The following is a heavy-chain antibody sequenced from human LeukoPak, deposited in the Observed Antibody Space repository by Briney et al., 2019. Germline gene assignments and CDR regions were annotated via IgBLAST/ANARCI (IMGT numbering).Heavy chain of an antibody. CDR1: GFTFSSYW. CDR2: INIDGSDR. D-gene: IGHD3-10*01. V-gene: IGHV3-74*01. Sequence: QPGGSLRLSCAASGFTFSSYWMSWVRQAPGKGLVWVSRINIDGSDRDYADSVKGRFTISRDSAQNTLYLQMNSLRAEDTAVYYCARDDNFGSVDDYWGQGTLVTVSS. CDR3: ARDDNFGSVDDY. J-gene: IGHJ4*02.